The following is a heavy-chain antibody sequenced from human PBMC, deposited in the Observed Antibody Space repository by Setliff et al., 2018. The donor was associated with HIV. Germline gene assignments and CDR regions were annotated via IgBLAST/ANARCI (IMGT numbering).Heavy chain of an antibody. J-gene: IGHJ4*02. CDR2: IYYSGST. V-gene: IGHV4-39*01. CDR3: ARSRVRGVIIKGY. Sequence: PSETLSLTCTVSGGSISDSRYYWGWIRQPPGKGLEWIGNIYYSGSTYYNPSLKSRVTISVDTSKNQFSLKLSSVTAADTAIYYCARSRVRGVIIKGYWGQGTPVTVSS. D-gene: IGHD3-10*01. CDR1: GGSISDSRYY.